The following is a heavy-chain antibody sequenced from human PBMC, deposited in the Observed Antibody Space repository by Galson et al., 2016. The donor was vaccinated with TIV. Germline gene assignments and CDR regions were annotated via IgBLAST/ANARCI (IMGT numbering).Heavy chain of an antibody. CDR1: GDA. CDR2: IIPFYGTT. D-gene: IGHD1-1*01. Sequence: SVKVSCKASGDAISWVRQAPGQGLEWMGVIIPFYGTTKYAEKFQGRVTITADESSSTAYIEGNNLRSENTANYFCATTSGQLFHRGLATHFDSWGQGTLVTVSS. CDR3: ATTSGQLFHRGLATHFDS. V-gene: IGHV1-69*13. J-gene: IGHJ4*02.